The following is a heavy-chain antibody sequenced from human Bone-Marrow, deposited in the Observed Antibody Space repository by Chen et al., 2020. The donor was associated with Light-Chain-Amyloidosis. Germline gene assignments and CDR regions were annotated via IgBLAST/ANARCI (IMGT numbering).Heavy chain of an antibody. CDR1: GGSMTTHF. CDR2: FRYVGVP. D-gene: IGHD1-1*01. V-gene: IGHV4-59*11. J-gene: IGHJ6*02. CDR3: ARGDGLGTVDGIRYHGVDV. Sequence: QMQLRESGPGLVKPSETLSLTCDVSGGSMTTHFFYWMRQAPGKGLAWIGYFRYVGVPRYSPSLADRMSISGDTSKIQFSLKINFVTAADTAVYYCARGDGLGTVDGIRYHGVDVWGPGITVTVSS.